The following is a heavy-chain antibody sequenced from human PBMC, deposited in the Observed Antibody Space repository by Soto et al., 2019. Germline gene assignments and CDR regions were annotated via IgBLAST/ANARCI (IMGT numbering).Heavy chain of an antibody. CDR1: GGSISSYY. J-gene: IGHJ4*02. D-gene: IGHD2-15*01. Sequence: TSETLSLTCTVSGGSISSYYWSWIRQPPGKGLEWIGYIYYSGSTNYNPSLKSRVTISVDTSKNQFSLKLSSVTAADTAVYYCARGGLGYCSGGSCHFDYWGQGTLVTVSS. CDR3: ARGGLGYCSGGSCHFDY. CDR2: IYYSGST. V-gene: IGHV4-59*01.